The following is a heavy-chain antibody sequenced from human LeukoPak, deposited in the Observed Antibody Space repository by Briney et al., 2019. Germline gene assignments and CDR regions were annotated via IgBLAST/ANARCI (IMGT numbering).Heavy chain of an antibody. CDR2: IYSGGST. CDR1: GFTFSSYS. CDR3: ARGVRDLVNYYFDY. Sequence: GGSLRLSCAASGFTFSSYSMNWVRQAPGKGLEWVSVIYSGGSTYYAGSVKGRFTISRDNSKNTLYLQMNSLRAEDTAVYYCARGVRDLVNYYFDYWGQGTLVTVSS. V-gene: IGHV3-66*02. D-gene: IGHD4-23*01. J-gene: IGHJ4*02.